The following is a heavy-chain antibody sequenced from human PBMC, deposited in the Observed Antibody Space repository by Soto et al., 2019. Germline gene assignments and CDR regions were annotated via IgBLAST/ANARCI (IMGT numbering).Heavy chain of an antibody. Sequence: SVKVSCKASGGTFSSYTISWVRQAPGQGLEWMGRIIPIFGTANYAQKFQGRVTITADESTSTAYMELRSLRSDDTAVYYCARVWSAMIVVVIGAFDIWGQGTMVTVSS. CDR2: IIPIFGTA. CDR3: ARVWSAMIVVVIGAFDI. V-gene: IGHV1-69*13. J-gene: IGHJ3*02. CDR1: GGTFSSYT. D-gene: IGHD3-22*01.